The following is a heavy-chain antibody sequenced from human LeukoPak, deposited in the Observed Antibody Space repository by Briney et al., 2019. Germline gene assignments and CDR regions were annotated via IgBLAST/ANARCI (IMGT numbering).Heavy chain of an antibody. V-gene: IGHV3-23*01. Sequence: GGSLRLSCAASGFTFSSYAMSWVRQAPGKGLECISGFSGSGGSTYYADSVKGRFIISRDNSKNTMYLQMNSLRAEDTGVYYCAKDSGWIQFIDWGQGTPATVSS. J-gene: IGHJ4*02. D-gene: IGHD5-18*01. CDR2: FSGSGGST. CDR1: GFTFSSYA. CDR3: AKDSGWIQFID.